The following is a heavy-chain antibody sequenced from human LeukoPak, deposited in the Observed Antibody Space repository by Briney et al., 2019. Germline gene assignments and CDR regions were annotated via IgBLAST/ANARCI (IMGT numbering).Heavy chain of an antibody. V-gene: IGHV3-21*04. CDR1: GFTLSSYS. CDR2: ISSSSSYR. Sequence: GGSLRLSCAASGFTLSSYSMNWVRQAPGKGLEWVSSISSSSSYRYYADSVKGRFTISRDNAKNSLYLQMNSLRAEDTAVYYCARVQSRLSWFDPWGQGTLVTVSS. CDR3: ARVQSRLSWFDP. J-gene: IGHJ5*02.